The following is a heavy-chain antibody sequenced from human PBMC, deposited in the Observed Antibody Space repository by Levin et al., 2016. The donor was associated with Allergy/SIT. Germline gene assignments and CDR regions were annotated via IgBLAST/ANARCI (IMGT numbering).Heavy chain of an antibody. CDR3: AREAYGGSYYSNYGMDV. J-gene: IGHJ6*02. V-gene: IGHV1-69*01. Sequence: WVRQAPGQGLEWMGGIIPIFGTANYAQKFQGRVTITADESTSTAYMELSSLRSEDTAVYYCAREAYGGSYYSNYGMDVWGQGTTVTVSS. CDR2: IIPIFGTA. D-gene: IGHD1-26*01.